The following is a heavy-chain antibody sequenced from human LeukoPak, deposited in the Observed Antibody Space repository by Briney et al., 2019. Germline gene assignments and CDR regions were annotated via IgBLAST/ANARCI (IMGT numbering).Heavy chain of an antibody. CDR3: ARDFGSWLE. D-gene: IGHD6-13*01. Sequence: PGGSLRLSCAASGFAVSSNYMSWVRQAPGKGLEWVAVIYSGGSTNYADSVKGRFTISRDNSKNTLYLQMDSLRAEDTAVYYCARDFGSWLEWGQGTLVTVSS. V-gene: IGHV3-53*01. J-gene: IGHJ4*02. CDR1: GFAVSSNY. CDR2: IYSGGST.